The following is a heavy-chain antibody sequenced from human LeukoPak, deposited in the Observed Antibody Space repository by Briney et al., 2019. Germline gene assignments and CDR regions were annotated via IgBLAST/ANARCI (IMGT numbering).Heavy chain of an antibody. J-gene: IGHJ4*02. CDR2: IYYSGST. CDR1: GGSISSSSYY. V-gene: IGHV4-39*01. CDR3: VRLGASPYYYGSGTIDY. Sequence: SETLSLTCTVSGGSISSSSYYWGWIRQPPGKGLEWIGSIYYSGSTYYNPSLKSRVTISVDTSKNQFSLKLSSVTAADRAIYYCVRLGASPYYYGSGTIDYWGQGTLVTVSS. D-gene: IGHD3-10*01.